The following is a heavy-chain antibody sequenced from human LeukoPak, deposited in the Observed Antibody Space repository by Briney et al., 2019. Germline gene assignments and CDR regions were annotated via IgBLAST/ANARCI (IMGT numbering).Heavy chain of an antibody. CDR3: ARRGYSGYNHDY. V-gene: IGHV4-59*01. J-gene: IGHJ4*02. CDR2: IYYSGST. D-gene: IGHD5-12*01. CDR1: GGSISTYY. Sequence: SETLSLTWTVSGGSISTYYWSWIRQPPAKGLEWIGYIYYSGSTNYNPSLKSRVTISIDTSKNQFSLKLSSVTAADTAVYYCARRGYSGYNHDYWGQGTLVTVSS.